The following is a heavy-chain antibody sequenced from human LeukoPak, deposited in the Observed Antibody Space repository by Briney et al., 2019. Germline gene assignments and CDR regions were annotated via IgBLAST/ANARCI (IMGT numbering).Heavy chain of an antibody. CDR2: IYHSGST. CDR3: ARDNGSGSLDWFDP. V-gene: IGHV4-38-2*02. Sequence: PSETLSLTCTVSGYSISSGYYWGWIRQPPGKGLEWIGSIYHSGSTYYNPSLKSRVTISVDTSKNQFSLKLSSVTAADTAVYYCARDNGSGSLDWFDPWGQGTLVTVSS. J-gene: IGHJ5*02. CDR1: GYSISSGYY. D-gene: IGHD3-10*01.